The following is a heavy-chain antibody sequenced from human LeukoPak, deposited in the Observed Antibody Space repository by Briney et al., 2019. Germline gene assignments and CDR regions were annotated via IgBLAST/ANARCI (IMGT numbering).Heavy chain of an antibody. CDR2: ISWNSGSI. CDR3: ARAVAGTHWFDP. J-gene: IGHJ5*02. D-gene: IGHD6-19*01. Sequence: GGSLRLSCAASGFTFDDYAMHWVRQAPGKGLEWVSGISWNSGSIGYADSVKGRFTMSRDSAENSLYLQMNSLRVGDTAVYYCARAVAGTHWFDPWGQGTLVTVSS. CDR1: GFTFDDYA. V-gene: IGHV3-9*01.